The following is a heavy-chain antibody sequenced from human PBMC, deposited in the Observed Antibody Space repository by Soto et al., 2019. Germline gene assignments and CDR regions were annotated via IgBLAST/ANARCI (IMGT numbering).Heavy chain of an antibody. Sequence: SLRLSCTASGFSFSDYAVSWVRQAPGKGLEWVSSIRTKIYRETTQYAASVKGRFTISRDDSESTAYLQMNSLKTEGTAVYYCARDIFDATGKYFDFWGRGTLVTVSS. D-gene: IGHD2-15*01. J-gene: IGHJ4*02. CDR1: GFSFSDYA. CDR2: IRTKIYRETT. CDR3: ARDIFDATGKYFDF. V-gene: IGHV3-49*04.